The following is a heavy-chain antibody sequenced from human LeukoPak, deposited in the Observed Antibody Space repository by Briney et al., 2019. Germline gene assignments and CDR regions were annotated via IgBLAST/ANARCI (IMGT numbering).Heavy chain of an antibody. CDR3: ARKGPHYYYYYMDV. CDR1: GFTFDDYG. CDR2: INWNGGST. Sequence: GGSLRLSCAASGFTFDDYGMSWFRQAPGKGLEWVSGINWNGGSTGYADSVKGRFTISRDNAKNSLYLQMNSLRAEGTALYYCARKGPHYYYYYMDVWGKGTTVTVSS. V-gene: IGHV3-20*04. J-gene: IGHJ6*03.